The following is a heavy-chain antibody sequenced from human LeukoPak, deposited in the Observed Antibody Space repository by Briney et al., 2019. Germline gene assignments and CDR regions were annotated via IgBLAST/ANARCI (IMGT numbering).Heavy chain of an antibody. CDR1: GYSIRSGDY. CDR2: IYHSGST. V-gene: IGHV4-38-2*01. J-gene: IGHJ4*02. CDR3: ARNRSLTTTPGFDR. Sequence: KPSETLSLTCAVSGYSIRSGDYWGWIRQSPGMGLEWIGCIYHSGSTHYNPSLKSRVTISVDTSKNQFSLLLSSVTAADTAVYYCARNRSLTTTPGFDRWGQGTLVTVSS. D-gene: IGHD4-11*01.